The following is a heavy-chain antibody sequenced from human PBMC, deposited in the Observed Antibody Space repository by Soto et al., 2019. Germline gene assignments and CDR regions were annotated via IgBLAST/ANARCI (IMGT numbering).Heavy chain of an antibody. CDR1: GGAISSSSYY. CDR3: ERPDWNGVDY. J-gene: IGHJ4*02. CDR2: IYYSGST. V-gene: IGHV4-39*01. D-gene: IGHD1-1*01. Sequence: QLQLQESGPGLVKPSETLSLTCTVSGGAISSSSYYWGWIRQPPGKGLEWIGSIYYSGSTYYNPSRKSRVAISVDTSKNQFSMKLSSVTAADTAVYYCERPDWNGVDYWGQGTLVTVSS.